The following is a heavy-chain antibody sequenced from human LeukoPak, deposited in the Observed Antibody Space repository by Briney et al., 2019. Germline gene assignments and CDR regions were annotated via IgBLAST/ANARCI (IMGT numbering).Heavy chain of an antibody. CDR1: GGSISSSSYY. CDR3: ARQQLAPYYFDY. Sequence: SETLSLTCTVSGGSISSSSYYWGWIRQPPGKGLEGIGSIYYSGSTYYNPSLTSRVTISVDTSKNQFSLKLSSVTAADTAVYYCARQQLAPYYFDYWGQGTLVTVSS. V-gene: IGHV4-39*01. J-gene: IGHJ4*02. CDR2: IYYSGST. D-gene: IGHD6-6*01.